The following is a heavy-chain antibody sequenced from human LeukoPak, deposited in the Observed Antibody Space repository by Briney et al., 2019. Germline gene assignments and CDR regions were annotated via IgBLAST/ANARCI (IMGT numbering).Heavy chain of an antibody. J-gene: IGHJ4*02. Sequence: KTGGSLRLSCAASGFTFSSYSMNWVRQAPGKGLEWVSSISSSSSYIYYADSVKGRFTISRDNAKNSLYLQMNSLRAEDTAVYYCARGGPRYCSGGSCYFGYWGQGTLVTVSS. D-gene: IGHD2-15*01. V-gene: IGHV3-21*01. CDR1: GFTFSSYS. CDR2: ISSSSSYI. CDR3: ARGGPRYCSGGSCYFGY.